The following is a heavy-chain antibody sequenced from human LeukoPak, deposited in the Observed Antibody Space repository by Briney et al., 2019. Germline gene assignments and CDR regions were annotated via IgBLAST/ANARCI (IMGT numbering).Heavy chain of an antibody. J-gene: IGHJ4*02. CDR1: GFTFSSYW. CDR2: IKQDGSEK. V-gene: IGHV3-7*05. CDR3: ARDRGITTFGVAGG. Sequence: GGSLRLSCAASGFTFSSYWMSWVHQAPGKGLEWVASIKQDGSEKYYVDSVKGRFTVSRDNAKNSLYLQMNSLRAEDTAVYYCARDRGITTFGVAGGWGQGTLVTVSS. D-gene: IGHD3-3*01.